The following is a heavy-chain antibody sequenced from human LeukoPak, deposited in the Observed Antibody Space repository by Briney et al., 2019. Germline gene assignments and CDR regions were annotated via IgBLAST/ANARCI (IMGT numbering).Heavy chain of an antibody. V-gene: IGHV3-23*01. D-gene: IGHD4-17*01. Sequence: GGSLRLSCAASGFTFSTYAMNWVRQAPGKGLEWVSGISGSNGYTHYAVSVKGRFTISRDNSKNTLYMQMNSLRAEDTAVYYCAKAVDYGDYYFDDWGQGTLVTVSS. CDR2: ISGSNGYT. J-gene: IGHJ4*02. CDR3: AKAVDYGDYYFDD. CDR1: GFTFSTYA.